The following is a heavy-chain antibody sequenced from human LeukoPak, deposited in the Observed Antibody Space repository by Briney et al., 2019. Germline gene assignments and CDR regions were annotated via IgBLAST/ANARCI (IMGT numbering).Heavy chain of an antibody. Sequence: PSETLSLTCAVYGGSFSGYYWSWIRQPPGKGLEWIGEINHSGSTNYNPSLKSRVTISVDTSENQFSLKLSSVTAADTAVYYCARGPTLRITMVRGVLSFDYWGQGTLVTVSS. V-gene: IGHV4-34*01. CDR2: INHSGST. J-gene: IGHJ4*02. D-gene: IGHD3-10*01. CDR3: ARGPTLRITMVRGVLSFDY. CDR1: GGSFSGYY.